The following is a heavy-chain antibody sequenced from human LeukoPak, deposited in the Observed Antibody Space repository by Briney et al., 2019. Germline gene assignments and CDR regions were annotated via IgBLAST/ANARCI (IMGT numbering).Heavy chain of an antibody. J-gene: IGHJ4*02. D-gene: IGHD6-19*01. CDR1: GGSISSYY. CDR3: ARDSLGYSSGWEDY. CDR2: IYTSENT. Sequence: SETLSLTCTVSGGSISSYYWSWIRQPAGKALEWIGRIYTSENTNYNPSLKSRVTMSVDTSKNQLSLKLSSVTAADTAVYYCARDSLGYSSGWEDYWGQGILVTVSS. V-gene: IGHV4-4*07.